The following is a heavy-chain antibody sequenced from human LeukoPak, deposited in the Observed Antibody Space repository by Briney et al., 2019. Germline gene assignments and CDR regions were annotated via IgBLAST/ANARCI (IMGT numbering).Heavy chain of an antibody. CDR1: GGSISSYY. J-gene: IGHJ4*02. CDR3: VRGAGGRHIDY. Sequence: SETLSLTCTVSGGSISSYYWSWIRQPPGKGLEYVGYIYYGGITNYNPSLGGRVTISLDTSKNQFSLKLSSVTAADTAVYYCVRGAGGRHIDYWGQGTLVTVSS. D-gene: IGHD3-10*01. V-gene: IGHV4-59*01. CDR2: IYYGGIT.